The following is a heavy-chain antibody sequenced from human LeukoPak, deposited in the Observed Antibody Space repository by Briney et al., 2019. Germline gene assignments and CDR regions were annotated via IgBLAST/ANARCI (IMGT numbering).Heavy chain of an antibody. CDR1: GFIFSSYA. CDR3: AKLTVATFRSLFDS. CDR2: ISGRADST. Sequence: GGSLRLSCVAPGFIFSSYAMTWVRQTPGKGLEWVSGISGRADSTYYADSAKGRFTISRDNSKNTLYLQMNSLRADDTAVYYCAKLTVATFRSLFDSWGQGTLVAVSS. D-gene: IGHD5-12*01. J-gene: IGHJ4*02. V-gene: IGHV3-23*01.